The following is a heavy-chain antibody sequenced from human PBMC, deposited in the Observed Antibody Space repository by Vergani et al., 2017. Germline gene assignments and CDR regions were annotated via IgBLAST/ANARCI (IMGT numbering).Heavy chain of an antibody. Sequence: QVQLVESAGGVVQPGGSLRLSCAASGFTFSNFGMHWIRQAPGKGLEWLAYIGKDGINTRYRDAVKGRFTVSRDNSKNTLYLQMNSLRAEDTAVYYCAKVSSDFWSGQGAFDIWGQGTMVTVSS. CDR1: GFTFSNFG. V-gene: IGHV3-30*02. D-gene: IGHD3-3*01. CDR3: AKVSSDFWSGQGAFDI. J-gene: IGHJ3*02. CDR2: IGKDGINT.